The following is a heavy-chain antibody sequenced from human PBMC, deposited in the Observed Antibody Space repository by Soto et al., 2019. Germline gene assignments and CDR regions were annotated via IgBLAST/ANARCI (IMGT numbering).Heavy chain of an antibody. CDR2: IFYSGTT. Sequence: QVQLQESGPGLLKPTQTLSLTCTVSGDSVYSRPHSWTWIRQLPDKGLEYIGYIFYSGTTYYNPSLKDRVTISLDTSKNQFYLSLTSVTAADTAVYYCACPTSYFEYWGQGTLVNVSS. J-gene: IGHJ4*02. CDR3: ACPTSYFEY. V-gene: IGHV4-31*03. CDR1: GDSVYSRPHS.